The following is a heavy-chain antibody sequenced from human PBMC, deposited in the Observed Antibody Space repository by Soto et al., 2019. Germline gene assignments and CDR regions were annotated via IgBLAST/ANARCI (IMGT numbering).Heavy chain of an antibody. V-gene: IGHV4-59*08. CDR2: IHYSGST. J-gene: IGHJ6*04. D-gene: IGHD3-9*01. Sequence: QVQLQESGPGLVKPSETLSLTCTVSGGSISSSYWSWIRQPPGKGLEWVGYIHYSGSTHYNPSLNSRITISLATSKNQFSLKLTSVTAADTAVYYCARHSTGLDVWGKGTTVTVFS. CDR3: ARHSTGLDV. CDR1: GGSISSSY.